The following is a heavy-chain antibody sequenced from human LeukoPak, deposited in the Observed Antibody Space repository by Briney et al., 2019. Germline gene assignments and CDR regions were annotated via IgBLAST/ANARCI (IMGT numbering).Heavy chain of an antibody. CDR2: ISGSGGST. J-gene: IGHJ4*02. CDR3: AKVKEDRYYNSRGFYLDY. V-gene: IGHV3-23*01. CDR1: GFTFSSYA. D-gene: IGHD3-22*01. Sequence: GGSLRLSCAASGFTFSSYAMSWVRQAPGKGLEWVSAISGSGGSTYYADSVKGRFTISRVNSENTLYLQMNSLRAEDTAIYYCAKVKEDRYYNSRGFYLDYWGQGTLVTVSS.